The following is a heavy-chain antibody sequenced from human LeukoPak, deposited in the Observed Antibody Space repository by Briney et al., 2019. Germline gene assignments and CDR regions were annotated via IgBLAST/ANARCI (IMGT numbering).Heavy chain of an antibody. J-gene: IGHJ6*03. V-gene: IGHV5-51*01. D-gene: IGHD2-8*01. CDR1: GYRFTSYW. CDR2: IYPDDSDT. CDR3: ARLAFCTNAVCFSNYYYSMDV. Sequence: GASLKISCKGSGYRFTSYWIGWGRQMPGKGLEWMGIIYPDDSDTKYSPSFQGQVTISADKSISTAYLQWSSLKASDTAMYYCARLAFCTNAVCFSNYYYSMDVWGRGTTVTVSS.